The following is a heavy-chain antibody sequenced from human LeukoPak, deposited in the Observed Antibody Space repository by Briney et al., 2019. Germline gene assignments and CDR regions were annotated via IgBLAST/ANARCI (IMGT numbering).Heavy chain of an antibody. V-gene: IGHV3-7*01. CDR1: GFNFNSYW. CDR3: ARADLRGGRYP. CDR2: INQDGSEK. J-gene: IGHJ5*02. D-gene: IGHD3-16*01. Sequence: GGSLRLSCAASGFNFNSYWMSWVRQAPGKGLEWVAHINQDGSEKYYVDSVKGRFTISRDNAKNSLYLQMNSLGAEDTAVYYCARADLRGGRYPWGQGTLVTVSS.